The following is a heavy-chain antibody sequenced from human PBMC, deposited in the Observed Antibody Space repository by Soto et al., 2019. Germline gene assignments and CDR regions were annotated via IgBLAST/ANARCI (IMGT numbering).Heavy chain of an antibody. Sequence: SETLSLTCAVYGGSFSGYYWSWIRQPPGKGLEWIGEINHSGSTNYNPSLKSRVTISVDTFKNQFSLKLSSVTAADTAVYYCAREAMIVGIDPWGQETLVTV. V-gene: IGHV4-34*01. CDR2: INHSGST. J-gene: IGHJ5*02. CDR3: AREAMIVGIDP. CDR1: GGSFSGYY. D-gene: IGHD3-22*01.